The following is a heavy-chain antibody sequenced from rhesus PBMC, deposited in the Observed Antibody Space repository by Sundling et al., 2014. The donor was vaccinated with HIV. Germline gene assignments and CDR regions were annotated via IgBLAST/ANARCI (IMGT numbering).Heavy chain of an antibody. CDR3: ARNSSPIDY. Sequence: QVYLQESGPGVVKPSETLSLTCSVSGASIRDSYRWDWIRQSPGKGLEWIGYISDSRPRTNYNPSLKSRVTISMDTSKNQFSLKLSSVTAADTAVYYCARNSSPIDYWGQGVLVTVSS. D-gene: IGHD6-13*01. V-gene: IGHV4S10*01. CDR2: ISDSRPRT. J-gene: IGHJ4*01. CDR1: GASIRDSYR.